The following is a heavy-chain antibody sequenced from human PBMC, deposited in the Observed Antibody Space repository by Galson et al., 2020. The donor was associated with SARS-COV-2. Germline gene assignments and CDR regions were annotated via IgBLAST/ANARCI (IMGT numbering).Heavy chain of an antibody. CDR2: IYTSGST. CDR1: GGSISSYY. V-gene: IGHV4-4*07. Sequence: SETLSLTCTVSGGSISSYYWSWIRQPAGKGLEWIGRIYTSGSTNYNPSLKSRVTMSVDTSKNQFSLKLSSVTAADTAVYYCARVTTPGTPDYYYYYMDVWGKGTTVTVSS. J-gene: IGHJ6*03. CDR3: ARVTTPGTPDYYYYYMDV. D-gene: IGHD1-1*01.